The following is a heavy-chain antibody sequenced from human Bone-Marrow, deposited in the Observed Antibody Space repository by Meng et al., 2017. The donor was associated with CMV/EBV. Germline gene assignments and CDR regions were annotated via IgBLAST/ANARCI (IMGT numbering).Heavy chain of an antibody. Sequence: GESLKISCAASGFTFSIYWMAWVRQAPGKGLEWVANIKRDGSDIHYLDSVKGRFIISRDNAKDSLYLQMDSLRAEDTAVYYRVRDSSPCITNCYDAFDIWGQGTRVTVSS. V-gene: IGHV3-7*01. CDR3: VRDSSPCITNCYDAFDI. CDR2: IKRDGSDI. D-gene: IGHD1-14*01. CDR1: GFTFSIYW. J-gene: IGHJ3*02.